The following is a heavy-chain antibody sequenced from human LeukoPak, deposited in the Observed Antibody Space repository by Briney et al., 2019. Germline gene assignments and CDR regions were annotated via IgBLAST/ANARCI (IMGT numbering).Heavy chain of an antibody. D-gene: IGHD6-19*01. CDR3: ARTTPLKSSGWAFDY. J-gene: IGHJ4*02. CDR1: GYTFTSYA. CDR2: INAGNGNT. V-gene: IGHV1-3*01. Sequence: GGSVKVSCKASGYTFTSYAMHWVRQAPGQRLEWMGWINAGNGNTKYSQKFQGRVTITRDTSASTAYMELSSLRSEDTAVYYCARTTPLKSSGWAFDYWGQGTLVTVSS.